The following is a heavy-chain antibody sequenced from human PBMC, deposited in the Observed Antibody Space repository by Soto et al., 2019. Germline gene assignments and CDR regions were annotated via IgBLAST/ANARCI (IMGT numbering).Heavy chain of an antibody. CDR3: ARAYEGDYFDY. CDR1: GFTFSIYG. D-gene: IGHD3-16*01. CDR2: ISYDGSNK. J-gene: IGHJ4*02. Sequence: GGSLRLSCAASGFTFSIYGMHWVRQAPGKGLEWVAVISYDGSNKYYADSVKGRFTISRDNSKNTLYLQMNSLRAEDTAVYYCARAYEGDYFDYWGQGTLVTVSS. V-gene: IGHV3-30*03.